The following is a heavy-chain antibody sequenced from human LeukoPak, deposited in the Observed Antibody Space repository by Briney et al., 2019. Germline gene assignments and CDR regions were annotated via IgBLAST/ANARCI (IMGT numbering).Heavy chain of an antibody. CDR2: IYTSGST. CDR3: ARHAGRLSFRGGYSSGWYRAFDI. CDR1: GGSISSYY. V-gene: IGHV4-4*07. J-gene: IGHJ3*02. Sequence: SPSETLSLTCTVSGGSISSYYWSWIRQPAGKGLEWIGRIYTSGSTNYNPSLKSRVTMSVDTSKNQFSLKLSSVTAADTAVYYCARHAGRLSFRGGYSSGWYRAFDIWGQGTMVTVSS. D-gene: IGHD6-19*01.